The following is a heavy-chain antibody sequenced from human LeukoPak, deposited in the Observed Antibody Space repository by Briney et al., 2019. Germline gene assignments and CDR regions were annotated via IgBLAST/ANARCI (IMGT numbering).Heavy chain of an antibody. CDR3: AKVHDILTGYCGFDY. CDR1: GFTFSSYG. V-gene: IGHV3-30*02. J-gene: IGHJ4*02. Sequence: GGSLRLSCAASGFTFSSYGMHWVRQAPGKGLEWVAFIRYDGSNKYYADSVKGRFTISRDNSKNTLYLQMNSLRAEDTAVYYCAKVHDILTGYCGFDYWGQGTLVTVSS. CDR2: IRYDGSNK. D-gene: IGHD3-9*01.